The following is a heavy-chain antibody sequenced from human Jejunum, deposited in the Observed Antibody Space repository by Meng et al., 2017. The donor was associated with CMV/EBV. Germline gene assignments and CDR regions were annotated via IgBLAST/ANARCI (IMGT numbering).Heavy chain of an antibody. CDR2: INADGSET. Sequence: SGFSFNTIRMNWVRQAPGKGLEWVANINADGSETYYVDSVRGRFTISRDNAKNSLYLQMNGLRVEDTAVYYCARMGYGFEFFDVWGQGTMVTVSS. D-gene: IGHD5-12*01. J-gene: IGHJ3*01. CDR3: ARMGYGFEFFDV. V-gene: IGHV3-7*01. CDR1: GFSFNTIR.